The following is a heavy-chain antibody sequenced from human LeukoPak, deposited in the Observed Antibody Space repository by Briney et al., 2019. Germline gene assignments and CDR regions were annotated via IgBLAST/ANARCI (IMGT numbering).Heavy chain of an antibody. Sequence: PSQTLSLTCTVSGGSISSGDYYWSWIRQPPGKGLEWIGYIYYSGSTYYNPSLKSRDTISVDTSKNQFSLKLSSVTAADTAVYYCANYDFWSGSGGYWGQGTLVTVSS. CDR2: IYYSGST. J-gene: IGHJ4*02. V-gene: IGHV4-30-4*08. CDR3: ANYDFWSGSGGY. CDR1: GGSISSGDYY. D-gene: IGHD3-3*01.